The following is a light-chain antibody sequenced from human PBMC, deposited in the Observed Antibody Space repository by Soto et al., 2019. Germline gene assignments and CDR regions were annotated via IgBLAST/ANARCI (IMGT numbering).Light chain of an antibody. CDR1: SSNIGANYD. Sequence: QAVVTQQPSVSGAPGQRVTISCTGSSSNIGANYDVHWHQQLPGTAPKLLIYGNNNRPSGVPDRFSASKSGTSASLAISGLLAEDEADYYCQCYDSSLRGVLFGGGTKLTVL. V-gene: IGLV1-40*01. CDR2: GNN. CDR3: QCYDSSLRGVL. J-gene: IGLJ2*01.